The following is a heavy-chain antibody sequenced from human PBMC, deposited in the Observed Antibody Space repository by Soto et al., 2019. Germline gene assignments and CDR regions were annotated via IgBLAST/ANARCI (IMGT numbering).Heavy chain of an antibody. CDR1: GFICSSYD. V-gene: IGHV3-23*01. D-gene: IGHD2-8*02. J-gene: IGHJ3*02. CDR2: ILVGGST. Sequence: QAVGSLRLSCAVSGFICSSYDMSWVRQAPGKGLEWVSTILVGGSTHYEDSVKGRFTISRDTSKNTVYLQMNSLAAGDTAVYYCAKATATGGGAFEISGQGTMVTVSS. CDR3: AKATATGGGAFEI.